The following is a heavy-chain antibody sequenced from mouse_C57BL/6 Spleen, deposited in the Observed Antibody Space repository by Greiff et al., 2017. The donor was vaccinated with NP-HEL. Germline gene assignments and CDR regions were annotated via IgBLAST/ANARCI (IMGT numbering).Heavy chain of an antibody. CDR2: ISNGGGST. CDR3: ARHTWDGYFDY. V-gene: IGHV5-12*01. J-gene: IGHJ2*01. Sequence: EVKLMESGGGLVQPGGSLKLSCAASGFTFSDYYMYWVRQTPEKRLEWVAYISNGGGSTYYPDTVKGRFTISRDNAKNTLYLQMSRLKSEDTAMYYCARHTWDGYFDYWGQGTTLTVSS. CDR1: GFTFSDYY. D-gene: IGHD4-1*01.